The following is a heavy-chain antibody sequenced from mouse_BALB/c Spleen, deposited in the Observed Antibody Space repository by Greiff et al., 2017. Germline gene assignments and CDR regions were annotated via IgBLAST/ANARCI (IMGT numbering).Heavy chain of an antibody. J-gene: IGHJ3*01. V-gene: IGHV1S81*02. CDR2: INPSNGRT. Sequence: VKLQQPGAELVKPGASVKLSCKASGYTFTSYWMHWVKQRPGQGLEWIGEINPSNGRTNYNEKFKSKATLTVDKSSSTAYMQLSSLTSEDSAVYYCARDSSGYVYWGQGTLVTVSA. CDR3: ARDSSGYVY. D-gene: IGHD3-2*01. CDR1: GYTFTSYW.